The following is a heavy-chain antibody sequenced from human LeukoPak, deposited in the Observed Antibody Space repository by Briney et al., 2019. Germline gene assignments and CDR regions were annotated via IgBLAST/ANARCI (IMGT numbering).Heavy chain of an antibody. J-gene: IGHJ5*02. V-gene: IGHV4-39*07. D-gene: IGHD4-23*01. Sequence: SETLSLTCTVSGGSISSSSYYWGWIRQPPGKGLEWIGSIYYSGSTCYNPSLKSRVTISVDTSKNQFSLKLSSVTAADTAVYYCARDGYGGNSAVDPWGQGTLVTVSS. CDR3: ARDGYGGNSAVDP. CDR2: IYYSGST. CDR1: GGSISSSSYY.